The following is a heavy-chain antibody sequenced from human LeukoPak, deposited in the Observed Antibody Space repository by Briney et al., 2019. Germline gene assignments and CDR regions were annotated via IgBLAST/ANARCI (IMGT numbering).Heavy chain of an antibody. CDR2: ISRDSNDI. Sequence: GGSLRLSCEASGFSFSSYSMSWVRQAPGKGLEWVSFISRDSNDIHHADSVKGRFTISRDNAKNSLYLQMNSLRAEDTAVYYCARDLPAAVDWGQGTQVTVSS. CDR1: GFSFSSYS. D-gene: IGHD2-2*01. J-gene: IGHJ4*02. CDR3: ARDLPAAVD. V-gene: IGHV3-21*01.